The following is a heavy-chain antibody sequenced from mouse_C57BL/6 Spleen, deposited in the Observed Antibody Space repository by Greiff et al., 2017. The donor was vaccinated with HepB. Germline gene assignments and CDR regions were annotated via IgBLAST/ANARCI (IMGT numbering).Heavy chain of an antibody. V-gene: IGHV14-4*01. CDR1: GFNIKDDY. CDR2: IDPENGDT. Sequence: VQLKESGAELVRPGASVKLSCTASGFNIKDDYMHWVKQRPEQGLEWIGWIDPENGDTEYASKFQGKATITADTSSNTAYLQLSSLTSEDTAVYYCTDRLRGFAYWGQGTLVTVSA. J-gene: IGHJ3*01. CDR3: TDRLRGFAY.